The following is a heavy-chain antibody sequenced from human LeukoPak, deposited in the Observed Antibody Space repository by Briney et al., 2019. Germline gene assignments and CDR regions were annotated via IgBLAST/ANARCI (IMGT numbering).Heavy chain of an antibody. V-gene: IGHV3-30-3*01. Sequence: PGGSLRLSCTASGFTFSSIALTWVRQAPGKGLEWVAVISYDGSNEYYADSVKGRFTISRDSSENTLYLQMNSLRVEDTAVYYCARVGYYSSGPFSYFDYWGQGTLVTVSS. J-gene: IGHJ4*02. D-gene: IGHD3-10*01. CDR1: GFTFSSIA. CDR2: ISYDGSNE. CDR3: ARVGYYSSGPFSYFDY.